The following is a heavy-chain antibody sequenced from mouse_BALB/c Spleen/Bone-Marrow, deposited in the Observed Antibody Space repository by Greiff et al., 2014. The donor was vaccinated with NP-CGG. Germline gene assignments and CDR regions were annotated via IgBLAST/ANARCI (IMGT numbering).Heavy chain of an antibody. D-gene: IGHD3-3*01. Sequence: EVQLVESGGDLVKPGGSLKLSCAASELTYSSYGMSWVRQTPDKRLEWVATISGGDAYTYYPDSVKGRFTISRDSAKNILYLQMSCLKSEDTAMYYCGRGDGSMDYWGQGTSVTVSS. CDR3: GRGDGSMDY. CDR1: ELTYSSYG. V-gene: IGHV5-6*01. CDR2: ISGGDAYT. J-gene: IGHJ4*01.